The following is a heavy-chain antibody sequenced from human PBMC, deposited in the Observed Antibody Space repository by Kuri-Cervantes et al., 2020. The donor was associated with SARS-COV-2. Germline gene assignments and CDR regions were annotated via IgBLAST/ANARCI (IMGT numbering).Heavy chain of an antibody. CDR1: GFTFSSYA. Sequence: GESLKISCAASGFTFSSYAMHWVRQAPGKGLEWVAVISYDGSNKYYADSVKGRFTISRDNSKNTLYLQMNSLGVEGTAVYYCANSFYDTSSVPRLDYWGQGTLVTDSS. V-gene: IGHV3-30-3*01. D-gene: IGHD2/OR15-2a*01. CDR2: ISYDGSNK. J-gene: IGHJ4*02. CDR3: ANSFYDTSSVPRLDY.